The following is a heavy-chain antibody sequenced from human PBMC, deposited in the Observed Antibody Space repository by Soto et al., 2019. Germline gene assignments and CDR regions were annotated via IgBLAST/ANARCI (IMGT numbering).Heavy chain of an antibody. J-gene: IGHJ4*02. D-gene: IGHD4-17*01. CDR2: ISYDGINK. CDR1: GFTFSSYC. CDR3: AKSHDYPFDY. Sequence: GGSLRLSCAASGFTFSSYCIHWVRQAPCKGLEWVAVISYDGINKYYADSVKDRFTISRDNSKNTLYLQMNSLRAEDTAVYYCAKSHDYPFDYWGQRTLFAVCS. V-gene: IGHV3-30*18.